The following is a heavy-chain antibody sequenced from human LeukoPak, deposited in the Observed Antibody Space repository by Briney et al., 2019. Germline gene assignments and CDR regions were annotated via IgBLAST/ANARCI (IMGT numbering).Heavy chain of an antibody. D-gene: IGHD2-15*01. J-gene: IGHJ6*03. CDR3: VRGPQVVGYYYMDV. V-gene: IGHV3-23*01. CDR1: GFTFSSYA. Sequence: GSLRLSCAASGFTFSSYAMSWVRQAPGKGLEWVSSISGSGGSTYYADSVKGRFTISRDNSKNTLYLQMNSLRAEDTAVYYCVRGPQVVGYYYMDVWGKGTTVTVSS. CDR2: ISGSGGST.